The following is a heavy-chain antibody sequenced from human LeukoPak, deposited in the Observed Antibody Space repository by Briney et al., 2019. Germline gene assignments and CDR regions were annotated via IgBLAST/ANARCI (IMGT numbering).Heavy chain of an antibody. Sequence: GGSLRLSCAASGFTFSSYGMHWVRQAPGKGLEWVAFIRYDGSNKYYADSVKGRFTISRDNSKNTPYLQMNSLRAEDTAVYYCAKAGSSSGWSRYYYYYYMDVWGKGTTVTVSS. V-gene: IGHV3-30*02. CDR3: AKAGSSSGWSRYYYYYYMDV. D-gene: IGHD6-19*01. CDR2: IRYDGSNK. CDR1: GFTFSSYG. J-gene: IGHJ6*03.